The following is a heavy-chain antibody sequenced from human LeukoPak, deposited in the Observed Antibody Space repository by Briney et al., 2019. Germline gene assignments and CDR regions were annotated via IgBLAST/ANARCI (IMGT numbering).Heavy chain of an antibody. CDR3: ARDSPAYCSGGNCYNWYFDL. CDR1: GDSITNRNW. CDR2: ISHSGST. V-gene: IGHV4-4*02. J-gene: IGHJ2*01. Sequence: PSETLSLTCAVSGDSITNRNWWNWVRQPPGKGLEWIGEISHSGSTNYNPSLKSRVTISVDKPKNEFSLNLSSVTAADTAVYYCARDSPAYCSGGNCYNWYFDLWGRGTLVSVSS. D-gene: IGHD2-15*01.